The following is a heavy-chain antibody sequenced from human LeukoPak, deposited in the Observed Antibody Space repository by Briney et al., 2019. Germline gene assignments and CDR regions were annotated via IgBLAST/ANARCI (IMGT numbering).Heavy chain of an antibody. D-gene: IGHD3-3*01. Sequence: GGSLRLSCAASGFTFSSYAMSWVRQAPGKGLEWVSAISGSGGSTYYADSVKGRFTISRDNSKNTLYLQMNSLRAEDTAVYYCAKDGDQTIFGVVTLGGYFDYWGQGTLVTVSS. J-gene: IGHJ4*02. CDR3: AKDGDQTIFGVVTLGGYFDY. V-gene: IGHV3-23*01. CDR1: GFTFSSYA. CDR2: ISGSGGST.